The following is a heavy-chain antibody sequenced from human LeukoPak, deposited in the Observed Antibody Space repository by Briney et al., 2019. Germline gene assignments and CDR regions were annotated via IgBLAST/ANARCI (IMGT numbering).Heavy chain of an antibody. Sequence: GGSLRLSCAASGFTFDDYAMHWVRQAPGKGLEWVSGISWNSGRIGYADSVKGRFTISRDNAKNSLYLQINSLRAEDTALYYCVKGDYYDNSGYDYWGQGTLVIVSS. J-gene: IGHJ4*02. D-gene: IGHD3-22*01. CDR1: GFTFDDYA. CDR2: ISWNSGRI. V-gene: IGHV3-9*01. CDR3: VKGDYYDNSGYDY.